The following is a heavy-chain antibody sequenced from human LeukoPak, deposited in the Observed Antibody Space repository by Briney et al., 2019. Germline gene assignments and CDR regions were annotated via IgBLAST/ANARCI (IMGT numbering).Heavy chain of an antibody. CDR2: ISDNGRST. Sequence: RGSLSLSCAASVFTFRSLAMSWVRQAPGEGLEWGSTISDNGRSTHYADSVKGRFTISRDKSKNTLDLQMSTLRAEDTAPYYCAKDVRPGGGGMDVWGQGTTVTVSS. V-gene: IGHV3-23*01. CDR3: AKDVRPGGGGMDV. J-gene: IGHJ6*02. CDR1: VFTFRSLA. D-gene: IGHD3-10*02.